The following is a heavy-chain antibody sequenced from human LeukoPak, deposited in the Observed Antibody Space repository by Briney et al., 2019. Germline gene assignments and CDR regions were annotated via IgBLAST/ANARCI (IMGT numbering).Heavy chain of an antibody. CDR1: GFTFSSYW. Sequence: SGGSLRLSCAVSGFTFSSYWMNWVRQAPGKGLEWVASIRQDGGEKSYVDSVKRRFTISRDNTKNSLDLQMSSLRAEDTAVYYCARDGTAAGLYFDLWGQGTLVTVSS. CDR2: IRQDGGEK. J-gene: IGHJ4*01. V-gene: IGHV3-7*01. D-gene: IGHD6-13*01. CDR3: ARDGTAAGLYFDL.